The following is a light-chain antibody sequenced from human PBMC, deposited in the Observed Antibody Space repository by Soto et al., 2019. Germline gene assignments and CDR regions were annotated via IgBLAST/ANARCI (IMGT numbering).Light chain of an antibody. CDR1: SSNIGAGYD. CDR3: QSYDSSQ. V-gene: IGLV1-40*01. J-gene: IGLJ1*01. Sequence: QSVLTQPPSVSGAPGQRVTISCTGSSSNIGAGYDVHWYQQLPGTAPKLLIYGNSNRPSGVPDRFSGSKSGPSASLAITGVQAEDEADYYCQSYDSSQFGTGTKVTVL. CDR2: GNS.